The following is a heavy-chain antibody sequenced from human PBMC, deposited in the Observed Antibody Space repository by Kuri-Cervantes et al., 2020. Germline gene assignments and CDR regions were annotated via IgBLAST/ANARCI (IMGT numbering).Heavy chain of an antibody. V-gene: IGHV3-21*01. CDR3: ARERDDFWSGYYTWAGDYYYYGMDV. CDR2: ISSSSYI. D-gene: IGHD3-3*01. Sequence: GESLKISCAASGFTFSSYSMNWVRQAPGKGLEWVSSISSSSYIYYADSVKGRFTISRDNAKNSLYLQMNSLRAEDTAVYYCARERDDFWSGYYTWAGDYYYYGMDVWGQGTTVTVSS. CDR1: GFTFSSYS. J-gene: IGHJ6*02.